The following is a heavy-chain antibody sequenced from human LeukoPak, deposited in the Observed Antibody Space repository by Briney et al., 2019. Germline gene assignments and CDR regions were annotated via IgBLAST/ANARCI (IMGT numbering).Heavy chain of an antibody. CDR3: TRSDWFDP. CDR1: GFSFSSYW. V-gene: IGHV3-74*01. Sequence: GGSLRLSCAASGFSFSSYWMHWVRQAPGKGLVWVSRIKIDGSSTSYADSVKGRFTISRDNAKNTLYLQMNSLRAEDTAVYYCTRSDWFDPWGQGTLLTVSS. CDR2: IKIDGSST. J-gene: IGHJ5*02.